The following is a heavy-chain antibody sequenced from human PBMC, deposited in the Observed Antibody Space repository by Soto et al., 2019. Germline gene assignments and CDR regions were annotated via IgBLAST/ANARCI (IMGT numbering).Heavy chain of an antibody. CDR3: ARAVEGAMHDYVWGSVFGP. Sequence: QVQLVQSGAEVKKPGSSVKVSCKASGGTFSSYAISWVRQAPGQGLEWMGGIIPIFGTANYAQKFQGRVTITADEDTSTAYMELGSLSCEDTAVYYCARAVEGAMHDYVWGSVFGPWGQGTLVTVSS. CDR1: GGTFSSYA. D-gene: IGHD3-16*01. J-gene: IGHJ5*02. CDR2: IIPIFGTA. V-gene: IGHV1-69*01.